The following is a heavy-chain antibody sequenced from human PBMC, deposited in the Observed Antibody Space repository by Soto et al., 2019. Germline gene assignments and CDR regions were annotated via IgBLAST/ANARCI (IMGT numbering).Heavy chain of an antibody. CDR3: ARPRGGITIFGVVIKPLHYYYGMDV. V-gene: IGHV1-69*13. CDR1: GGTFSSYA. CDR2: ITPIFGTA. J-gene: IGHJ6*02. Sequence: SVKVSCKASGGTFSSYAISWVRQAPGQGLEWMGGITPIFGTANYAQKFQGRVTITADESTSTAYMELSSLRSEDTAVYYCARPRGGITIFGVVIKPLHYYYGMDVWGQGTTVTVSS. D-gene: IGHD3-3*01.